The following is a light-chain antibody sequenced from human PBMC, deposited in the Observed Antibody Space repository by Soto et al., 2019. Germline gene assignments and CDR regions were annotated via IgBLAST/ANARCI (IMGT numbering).Light chain of an antibody. CDR1: SSDVGGYHY. CDR2: EVS. CDR3: SSYTSSSTLV. J-gene: IGLJ2*01. V-gene: IGLV2-14*01. Sequence: QSALTQPASVSGSPGQSITISCTGTSSDVGGYHYVSWYQQHPGKAPKVVIYEVSNRPSWISNRFSGSKSGNTASLTISGLQAEDEADYYCSSYTSSSTLVFGGGTKLTVL.